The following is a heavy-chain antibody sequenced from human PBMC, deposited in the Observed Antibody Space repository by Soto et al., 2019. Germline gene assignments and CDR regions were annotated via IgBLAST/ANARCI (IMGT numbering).Heavy chain of an antibody. CDR1: GFTVSSNY. CDR2: IYSGGST. Sequence: EVQVVESGGGLIQPGGSLRLSCAASGFTVSSNYMSWVRQAPGKGLEWVSVIYSGGSTYYADSVKGRFTISRDNSKNTLYLQMNGLRAEDTAVYYCARVRDGDYVDYGGQGTLVIVSA. J-gene: IGHJ4*02. D-gene: IGHD4-17*01. V-gene: IGHV3-53*01. CDR3: ARVRDGDYVDY.